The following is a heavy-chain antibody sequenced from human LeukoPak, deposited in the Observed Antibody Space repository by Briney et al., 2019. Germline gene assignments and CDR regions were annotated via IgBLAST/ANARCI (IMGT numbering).Heavy chain of an antibody. J-gene: IGHJ4*02. V-gene: IGHV3-21*01. Sequence: PGGSLRLSCAASGFTFSSYSMNWVRQAPGKGLEWVSSISSSSSYIYYADSVKGRFTISRDNAKNSLYLQMNSLRAEDTAVYYSARVRKGSDVDDYWGQGTLVTVSS. D-gene: IGHD3-10*01. CDR2: ISSSSSYI. CDR3: ARVRKGSDVDDY. CDR1: GFTFSSYS.